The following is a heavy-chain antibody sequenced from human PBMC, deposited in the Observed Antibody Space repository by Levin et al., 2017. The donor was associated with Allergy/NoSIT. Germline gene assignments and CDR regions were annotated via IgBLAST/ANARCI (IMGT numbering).Heavy chain of an antibody. V-gene: IGHV3-48*04. Sequence: ASVKVSCAASGFDFSRSGMNWVRQAPGQGPEWVSYIRPTSEIIHYADSVKGRFTISRDNRKNSLYLQMNSLRVEDTATYYCVRDLTTVRGGMDVWGQGTTVTVSS. CDR2: IRPTSEII. D-gene: IGHD1-1*01. CDR1: GFDFSRSG. CDR3: VRDLTTVRGGMDV. J-gene: IGHJ6*02.